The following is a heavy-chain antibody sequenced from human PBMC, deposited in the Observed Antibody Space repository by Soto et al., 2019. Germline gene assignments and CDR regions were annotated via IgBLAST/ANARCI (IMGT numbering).Heavy chain of an antibody. D-gene: IGHD2-15*01. Sequence: QVRLQESGPGLMKPSETLSLTCTVSGGSVSSGGYFWSWVRQPPGKGLEWIGFIYYSGSTNYNPSLKSRVTISIDTSKNQFALNVSSVTAADTAVYYCARVGCSGASCYSIDYYCYAMDVWGQGTSVTVSS. CDR1: GGSVSSGGYF. V-gene: IGHV4-61*08. CDR2: IYYSGST. J-gene: IGHJ6*02. CDR3: ARVGCSGASCYSIDYYCYAMDV.